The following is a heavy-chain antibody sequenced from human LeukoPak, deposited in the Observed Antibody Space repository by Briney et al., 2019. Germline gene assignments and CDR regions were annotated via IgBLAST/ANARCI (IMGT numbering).Heavy chain of an antibody. Sequence: GGSLRLSCTPSVFTFCVYAMSCVREAPGKGLEWVGFFRSKAYGGTTEYAACVKGRFTISRDDSKSIVYQQMNSLKTEDTAVYYCTRAPAARYCSGGSCYRYYYMDVWGKGTTVTVSS. J-gene: IGHJ6*03. CDR1: VFTFCVYA. CDR2: FRSKAYGGTT. V-gene: IGHV3-49*04. D-gene: IGHD2-15*01. CDR3: TRAPAARYCSGGSCYRYYYMDV.